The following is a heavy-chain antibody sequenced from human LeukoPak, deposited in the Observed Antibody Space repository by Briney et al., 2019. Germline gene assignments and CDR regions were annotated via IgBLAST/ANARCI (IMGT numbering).Heavy chain of an antibody. J-gene: IGHJ6*03. D-gene: IGHD3-10*01. CDR3: SRTTMVRGTYYMDV. CDR2: IFYSGST. CDR1: SGSISTSNYY. V-gene: IGHV4-39*07. Sequence: SETLSLTCTVSSGSISTSNYYWGWVRQPPGKALEWIGNIFYSGSTYYSPSLKSRVTISLDTSRNQFSLKLNSVTAADTAVYYCSRTTMVRGTYYMDVWGKGTTVTISS.